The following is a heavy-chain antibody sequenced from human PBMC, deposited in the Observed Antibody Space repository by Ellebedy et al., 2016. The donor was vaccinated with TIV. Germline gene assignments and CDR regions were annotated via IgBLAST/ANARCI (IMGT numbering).Heavy chain of an antibody. J-gene: IGHJ4*02. CDR2: TYYRGST. CDR1: GGSISSYY. V-gene: IGHV4-59*01. D-gene: IGHD5-12*01. CDR3: AREGYSGYAAGIDY. Sequence: SETPSLTXTVSGGSISSYYWSWIRQPPGKGLEWIGYTYYRGSTNYKSSLKSRVTMSVDTSKNQFSLKLSSVTAADTAVYYCAREGYSGYAAGIDYWGQGTLVTVSA.